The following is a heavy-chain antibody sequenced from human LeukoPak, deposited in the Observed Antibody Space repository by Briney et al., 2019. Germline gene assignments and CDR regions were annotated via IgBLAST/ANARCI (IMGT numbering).Heavy chain of an antibody. CDR2: ISSSSSYI. D-gene: IGHD2-2*02. J-gene: IGHJ4*02. Sequence: GGSLRLSCAASGFTFSSYSMNWVRQAPGKGLEWVSSISSSSSYIYYADSVKGRFTISRDNAKNSLYLQMNSLRAEDTAVYYCASLYCSSTSCYRSFDYWGQGTLVTVSS. CDR1: GFTFSSYS. CDR3: ASLYCSSTSCYRSFDY. V-gene: IGHV3-21*01.